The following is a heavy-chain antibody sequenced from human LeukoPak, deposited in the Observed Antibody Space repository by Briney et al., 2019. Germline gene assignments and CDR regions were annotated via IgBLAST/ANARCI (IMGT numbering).Heavy chain of an antibody. V-gene: IGHV3-7*01. D-gene: IGHD4-23*01. CDR2: IKQDGSIK. CDR1: GFTFSNYW. Sequence: TGGSLRLSCAVSGFTFSNYWMSWVRQAPEKGLEWVANIKQDGSIKQYVDSMKGRFTISRDNAKNSLYLQMNSLRVEDTAVHYCARDRDDGGFEYWGQGTLVTVSS. CDR3: ARDRDDGGFEY. J-gene: IGHJ4*02.